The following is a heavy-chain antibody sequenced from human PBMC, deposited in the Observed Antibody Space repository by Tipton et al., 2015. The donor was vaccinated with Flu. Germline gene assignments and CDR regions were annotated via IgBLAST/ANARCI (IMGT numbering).Heavy chain of an antibody. Sequence: TLSLTCSVSGASISTSHYFWAWIRQAPGKGLEWLGTAYSSGGTFYNPSLRSRVSISIDTSKNHLSLILNSVTAADTAVYYCAREGQWLGRIDYWGQGTLVTVSS. CDR3: AREGQWLGRIDY. CDR1: GASISTSHYF. D-gene: IGHD6-19*01. CDR2: AYSSGGT. V-gene: IGHV4-39*07. J-gene: IGHJ4*02.